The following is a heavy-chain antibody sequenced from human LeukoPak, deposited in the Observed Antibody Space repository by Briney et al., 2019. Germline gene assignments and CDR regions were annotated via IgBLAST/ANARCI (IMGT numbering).Heavy chain of an antibody. D-gene: IGHD5-12*01. CDR2: IYTSGNT. Sequence: SETLSLTCSVSGASISDFYWSWIRQPAGKGLEWIGRIYTSGNTNSNPSLKSRVTMSLDASKNQFSLKLSSVTAADTAVYYCARGSRPRTRATNYRGYFDYWGQGTLVTVSS. CDR3: ARGSRPRTRATNYRGYFDY. J-gene: IGHJ4*02. V-gene: IGHV4-4*07. CDR1: GASISDFY.